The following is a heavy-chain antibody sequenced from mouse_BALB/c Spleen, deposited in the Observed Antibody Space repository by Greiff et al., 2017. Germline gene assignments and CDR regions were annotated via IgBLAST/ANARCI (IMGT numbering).Heavy chain of an antibody. CDR2: IDTSDSYT. CDR3: ARPYYGNYDYAMDY. Sequence: VQLQQPGAELVMPGASVKMSCKASGYTFTDYWMHWVKQRPGQGLEWIGAIDTSDSYTSYNQKFKGKATLTVDESSSTAYMQLSSLTSEDSAVYYCARPYYGNYDYAMDYWGQGTSVTVSS. CDR1: GYTFTDYW. V-gene: IGHV1-69*01. J-gene: IGHJ4*01. D-gene: IGHD2-10*01.